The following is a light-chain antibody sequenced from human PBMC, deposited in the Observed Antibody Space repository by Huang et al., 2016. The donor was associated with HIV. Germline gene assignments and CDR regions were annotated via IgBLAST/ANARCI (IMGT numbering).Light chain of an antibody. J-gene: IGKJ2*01. CDR2: DAS. Sequence: GDRVTITCRASQSIGTWLAWYQQKPGKAPKLLIYDASTLESGVPSRFTASGSGTELTLTISSLRPDDFATYYCQQYKTYPYTFGQGTRLEIK. V-gene: IGKV1-5*01. CDR1: QSIGTW. CDR3: QQYKTYPYT.